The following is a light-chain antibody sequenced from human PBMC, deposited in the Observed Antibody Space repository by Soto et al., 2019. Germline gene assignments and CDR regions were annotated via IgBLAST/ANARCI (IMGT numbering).Light chain of an antibody. CDR1: SSDVGGYNY. CDR2: DVT. V-gene: IGLV2-14*03. Sequence: QSALTQPASVSGSPGQSITISCTGTSSDVGGYNYVSWYQHHPGKAPKLMIYDVTNRPSGVSNRFSGSKSGNMASLTISGLQAEDEADYYCTSYTTSSLYLVFGGGTKLTVL. J-gene: IGLJ3*02. CDR3: TSYTTSSLYLV.